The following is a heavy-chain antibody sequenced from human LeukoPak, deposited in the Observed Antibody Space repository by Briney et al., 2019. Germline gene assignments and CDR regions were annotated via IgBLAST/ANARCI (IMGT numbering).Heavy chain of an antibody. D-gene: IGHD4-23*01. Sequence: SETLPLTCTVSGGSISSGSYYWGWIRQPPGKGLEWIGSIYYSGSTFYNPSLKSRVTISVDTSKNQFSLKLSSVTAADTAVYYCARNTTTVDDRRTFDYWGQGSLVTVSS. CDR1: GGSISSGSYY. CDR3: ARNTTTVDDRRTFDY. V-gene: IGHV4-39*01. CDR2: IYYSGST. J-gene: IGHJ4*02.